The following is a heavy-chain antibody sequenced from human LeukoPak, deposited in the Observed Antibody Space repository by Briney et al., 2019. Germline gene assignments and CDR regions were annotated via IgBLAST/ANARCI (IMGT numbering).Heavy chain of an antibody. D-gene: IGHD6-13*01. CDR2: IYPDDSDT. CDR1: GYSFTSYW. V-gene: IGHV5-51*01. Sequence: GESLKISCKASGYSFTSYWIGWVRQMPGKGLEWMGIIYPDDSDTRYSPSFQGQVTISADKSISAAYLQWSSLKASDNAMYYCARHRAAAEGGALDYWGQGTLVTVSS. J-gene: IGHJ4*02. CDR3: ARHRAAAEGGALDY.